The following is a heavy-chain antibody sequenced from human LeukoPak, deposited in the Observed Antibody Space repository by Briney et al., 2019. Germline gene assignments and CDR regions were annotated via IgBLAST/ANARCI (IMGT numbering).Heavy chain of an antibody. J-gene: IGHJ4*02. CDR3: ARRDVLLWFGEFDY. D-gene: IGHD3-10*01. V-gene: IGHV4-34*01. CDR2: INHSGST. Sequence: PSETLSLTCAVYGGSFSGLYWSWLRQPPGKGLVWIGEINHSGSTNYNPSLKSRVTISEDTSKNQFSLKLSSVTAADTAVYYCARRDVLLWFGEFDYWVQGTLVTVSS. CDR1: GGSFSGLY.